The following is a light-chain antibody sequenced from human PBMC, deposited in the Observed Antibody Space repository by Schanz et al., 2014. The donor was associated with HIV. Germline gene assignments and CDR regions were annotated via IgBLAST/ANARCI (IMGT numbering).Light chain of an antibody. J-gene: IGKJ1*01. V-gene: IGKV1-5*03. CDR3: LQYSRYSHT. CDR2: KAS. CDR1: QGISSY. Sequence: IQLTQSPSSLSASVGDRVTITCRASQGISSYLAWYQQKPGNAPKLLIYKASSLESGVPSRFSGSGSGTEFTLTISSLQPDDFATYYCLQYSRYSHTFGQGTKVVIK.